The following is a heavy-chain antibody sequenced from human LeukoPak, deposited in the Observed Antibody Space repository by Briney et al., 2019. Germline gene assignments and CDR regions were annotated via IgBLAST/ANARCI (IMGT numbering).Heavy chain of an antibody. Sequence: ASVKVSCKVSGYTLSELPMHWVRQAPGKGLEWMGSFDPEDGEIIYAQKFQGRVTMTEDTSTDTAYMELCSLRSEDTAVYFCSTDRSGSYLDGGMAYYMDVWGKGTTVTVSS. J-gene: IGHJ6*03. V-gene: IGHV1-24*01. CDR1: GYTLSELP. D-gene: IGHD1-26*01. CDR3: STDRSGSYLDGGMAYYMDV. CDR2: FDPEDGEI.